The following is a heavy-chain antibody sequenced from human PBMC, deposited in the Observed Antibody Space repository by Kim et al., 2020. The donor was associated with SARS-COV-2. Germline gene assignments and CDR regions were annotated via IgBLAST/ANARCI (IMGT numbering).Heavy chain of an antibody. CDR2: IYYSGST. J-gene: IGHJ4*02. Sequence: SETLSLTCTVSGGSISSSSYYWGWIRQPPGKGLEWIGSIYYSGSTYYNPSLKSRVTISVDTSKNQFSLKLSSVTAADTAVYYCARHREYYYDSSGYRTFDYWGQGTLVTVSS. CDR1: GGSISSSSYY. V-gene: IGHV4-39*01. D-gene: IGHD3-22*01. CDR3: ARHREYYYDSSGYRTFDY.